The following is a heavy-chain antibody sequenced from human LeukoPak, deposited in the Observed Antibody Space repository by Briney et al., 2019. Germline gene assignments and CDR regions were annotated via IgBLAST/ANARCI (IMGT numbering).Heavy chain of an antibody. CDR1: GFTFNQYA. D-gene: IGHD6-19*01. CDR2: LSGSGGST. CDR3: ARAATSIAVAYYYFDY. Sequence: PGGSLRLSCVASGFTFNQYAMSWVRQAPGKGLEWVSTLSGSGGSTYYADSVKGRFTISRDNSKNTLFLQMDSLRAEDTAVYYCARAATSIAVAYYYFDYWGQGTLVTVSS. J-gene: IGHJ4*02. V-gene: IGHV3-23*01.